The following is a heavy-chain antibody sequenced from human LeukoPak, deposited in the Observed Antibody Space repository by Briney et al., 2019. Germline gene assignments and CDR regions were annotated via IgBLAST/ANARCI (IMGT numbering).Heavy chain of an antibody. CDR2: IYTSGST. J-gene: IGHJ5*02. CDR1: GGSISSYY. V-gene: IGHV4-4*07. CDR3: ARARFWSGYSLNWFDP. Sequence: NASETLSLTCTVPGGSISSYYWSWIRQPAGKGLEWIGRIYTSGSTNYNPSLKSRVTMSVDTSKNQFSLKLSSVTAADTAVYYCARARFWSGYSLNWFDPWGQGILVTVSS. D-gene: IGHD3-3*01.